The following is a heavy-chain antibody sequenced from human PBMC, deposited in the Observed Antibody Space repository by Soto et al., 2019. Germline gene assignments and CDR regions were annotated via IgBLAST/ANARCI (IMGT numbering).Heavy chain of an antibody. CDR3: ARVTVTTDDEAVGWFDP. D-gene: IGHD4-17*01. V-gene: IGHV4-30-4*01. CDR2: IYYSGST. CDR1: GGSISSGDYY. J-gene: IGHJ5*02. Sequence: SETLSLTCTVSGGSISSGDYYWSWIRQPPGKGLEWIGYIYYSGSTYYNPSLKSRVTISVDTSKNQFSLKLSSVTAADTAVYYCARVTVTTDDEAVGWFDPWGQGTLVTVAS.